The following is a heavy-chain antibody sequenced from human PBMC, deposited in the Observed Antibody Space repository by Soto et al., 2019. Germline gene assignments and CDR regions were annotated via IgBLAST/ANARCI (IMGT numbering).Heavy chain of an antibody. Sequence: EVQLLESGGGLVQPGGSLSLSCAASGFTFSSFAMSWVGQAPGKGLEWISAISGSGGSTYYADSVKGRFTISIDNSKNTLYLQMNSLRAEDTAVYYCARNVWGITIFGGMDVWGQGTTVTVSS. V-gene: IGHV3-23*01. CDR2: ISGSGGST. J-gene: IGHJ6*02. CDR1: GFTFSSFA. CDR3: ARNVWGITIFGGMDV. D-gene: IGHD3-9*01.